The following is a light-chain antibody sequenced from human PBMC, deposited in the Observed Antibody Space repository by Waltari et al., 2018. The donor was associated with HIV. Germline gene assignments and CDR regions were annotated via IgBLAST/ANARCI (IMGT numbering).Light chain of an antibody. CDR3: TSYVSSSTPV. V-gene: IGLV2-14*01. CDR2: EGS. CDR1: DVNDYEY. J-gene: IGLJ3*02. Sequence: QSALTQPASVSGSPGQSITISCDVNDYEYVSWYQHHPGKAPKFIIYEGSNRPSGLSNRVSGSRSGNTATLTISGLQPEDEAVYFCTSYVSSSTPVFGRGTKVTVL.